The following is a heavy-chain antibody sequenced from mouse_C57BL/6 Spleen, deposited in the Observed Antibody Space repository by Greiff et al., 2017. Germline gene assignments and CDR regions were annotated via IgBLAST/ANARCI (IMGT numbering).Heavy chain of an antibody. D-gene: IGHD4-1*01. J-gene: IGHJ3*01. CDR1: GYTFTSYG. CDR3: ARWEDERFAD. CDR2: FYPRSGTT. V-gene: IGHV1-81*01. Sequence: QVQLQQSGAGLVRPGASVTLSCKASGYTFTSYGICWGKRRTGQGIVWIGEFYPRSGTTYYNEKFKCRATLTADKSTSTAYMELRRLTSEDSAVYCCARWEDERFADWGQGTLVTVSA.